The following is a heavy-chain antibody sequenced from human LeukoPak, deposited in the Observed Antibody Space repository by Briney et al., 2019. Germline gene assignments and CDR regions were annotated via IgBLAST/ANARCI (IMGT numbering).Heavy chain of an antibody. D-gene: IGHD3-10*01. CDR3: AKDSVWFGDVLGGMDV. Sequence: GGSLRLSCAASGFTFSSYSMNWVRQAPGKGLEWVATISYDETEKNYADSVKGRFIISRDNSKNTLFLQMNTLKTEDKAVYYCAKDSVWFGDVLGGMDVWGQGTTVSVSS. CDR2: ISYDETEK. V-gene: IGHV3-30*18. CDR1: GFTFSSYS. J-gene: IGHJ6*02.